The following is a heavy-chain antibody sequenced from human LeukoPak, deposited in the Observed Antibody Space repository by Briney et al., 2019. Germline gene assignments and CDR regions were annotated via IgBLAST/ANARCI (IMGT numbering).Heavy chain of an antibody. CDR1: GGSISSSSYY. Sequence: SETLSLTCTVSGGSISSSSYYWGWIRQPPGKGLEWIGSIYYSGSTYYNPSLKSRVTISVDTSKNQFSLKLSSVTAADTAVYYCARRPKTYYDSSGYYHWGQGTLVTVSS. J-gene: IGHJ5*02. CDR2: IYYSGST. CDR3: ARRPKTYYDSSGYYH. V-gene: IGHV4-39*01. D-gene: IGHD3-22*01.